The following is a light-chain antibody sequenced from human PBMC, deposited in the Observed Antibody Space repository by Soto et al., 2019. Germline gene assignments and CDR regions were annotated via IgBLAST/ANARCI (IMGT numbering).Light chain of an antibody. V-gene: IGLV1-44*01. CDR2: SDN. Sequence: QPVLTQPPSASGTPGQRVTISCSGSSSNIGSNTVNWYQQLPGTAPKLLIYSDNQRPSGVPDRFSGSKSGTSASLAISGLQSEDEADYYCEACDDSLDVVFGGGTKLTVL. CDR3: EACDDSLDVV. CDR1: SSNIGSNT. J-gene: IGLJ2*01.